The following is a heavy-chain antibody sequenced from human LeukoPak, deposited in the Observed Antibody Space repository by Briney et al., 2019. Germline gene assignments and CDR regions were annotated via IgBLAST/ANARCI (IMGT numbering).Heavy chain of an antibody. V-gene: IGHV3-30*18. Sequence: GGSLRLSCAASGFTFSSYGMHWVRQAPGKGLEWVAVISYDGSNKYYADSVKGRFTISRDNSKNTLYLQMNSLRAEDTAVYYCAKGIAAARPYYYYYMDVWGKGTTVTVSS. CDR3: AKGIAAARPYYYYYMDV. CDR2: ISYDGSNK. D-gene: IGHD6-13*01. J-gene: IGHJ6*03. CDR1: GFTFSSYG.